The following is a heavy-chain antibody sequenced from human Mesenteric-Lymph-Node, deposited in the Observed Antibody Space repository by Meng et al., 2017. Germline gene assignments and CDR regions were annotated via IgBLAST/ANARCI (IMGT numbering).Heavy chain of an antibody. J-gene: IGHJ6*02. CDR3: AKDIPRMVRGVILGYYYYGMDV. V-gene: IGHV3-48*03. CDR1: GFTFSSYE. CDR2: ITSSGSTT. D-gene: IGHD3-10*01. Sequence: GGSLRLSCAASGFTFSSYEMNWVRQAPGKGLEWISYITSSGSTTYHVDSVKGRFTISRDNAKNSLYLQMNSLRAEDTALYYCAKDIPRMVRGVILGYYYYGMDVWGQGTTVIVSS.